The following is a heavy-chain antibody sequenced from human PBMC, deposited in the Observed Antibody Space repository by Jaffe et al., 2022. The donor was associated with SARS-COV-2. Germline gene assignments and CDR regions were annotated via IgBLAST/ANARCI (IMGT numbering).Heavy chain of an antibody. CDR2: IYYSGIT. Sequence: QLQLQESGPGLVKPSETLSLTCTVSGGSISSSSYYWGWIRQPPGRGLEWIGSIYYSGITYYNPSLKSRVTISLDTSKNRFSLQLSSVTAADTAVYYCARRCFRVSRAGGDWFDPWGQGTQVTVSS. V-gene: IGHV4-39*01. CDR1: GGSISSSSYY. CDR3: ARRCFRVSRAGGDWFDP. D-gene: IGHD3-16*01. J-gene: IGHJ5*02.